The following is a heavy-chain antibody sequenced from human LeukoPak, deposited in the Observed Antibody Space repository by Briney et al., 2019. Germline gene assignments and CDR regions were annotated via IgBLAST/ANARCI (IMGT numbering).Heavy chain of an antibody. V-gene: IGHV3-74*01. CDR3: ARVASRAYLQYFFDY. D-gene: IGHD6-6*01. CDR1: GFSFSTYW. CDR2: IKSDGSTT. J-gene: IGHJ4*02. Sequence: GGSLRLSCAASGFSFSTYWMHWVRQAPGKGLVWISRIKSDGSTTNYADSVRGRFTISRDNSKNTLYLQMNSLRAEDTAVYYCARVASRAYLQYFFDYWGQGTLVTVTS.